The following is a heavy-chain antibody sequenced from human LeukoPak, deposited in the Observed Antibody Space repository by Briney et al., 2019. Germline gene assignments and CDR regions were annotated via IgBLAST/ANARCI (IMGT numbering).Heavy chain of an antibody. V-gene: IGHV3-23*01. CDR3: AKSGSYDSSGPGAY. CDR1: GFTFRSYA. J-gene: IGHJ4*02. D-gene: IGHD3-22*01. CDR2: VTGSGSST. Sequence: GGSLGLSCAASGFTFRSYAMTWVRQAPGKGLEWVSAVTGSGSSTYYADSVKGRFTISRDNSKNTLYLQMSSLRAEDTAIYYCAKSGSYDSSGPGAYWGQGALVTVSS.